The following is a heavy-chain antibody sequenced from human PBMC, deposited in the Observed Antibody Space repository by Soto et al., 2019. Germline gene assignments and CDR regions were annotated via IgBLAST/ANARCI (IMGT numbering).Heavy chain of an antibody. D-gene: IGHD6-13*01. J-gene: IGHJ5*02. CDR1: GYPLIDYY. Sequence: XSVKVSCKASGYPLIDYYLDWVREAPGQGLEWMGWINPSSGGTIYTQRFQGRVTMTRDTSINTVYMELSRLTSDDTAVYYCAREMAVIAAPGYTWFDPWGQRALVTVSS. CDR2: INPSSGGT. V-gene: IGHV1-2*02. CDR3: AREMAVIAAPGYTWFDP.